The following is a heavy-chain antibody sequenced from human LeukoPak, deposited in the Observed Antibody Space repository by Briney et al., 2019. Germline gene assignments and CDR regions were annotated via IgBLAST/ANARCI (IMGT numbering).Heavy chain of an antibody. Sequence: PSKTLSLTCAVSGGSIRNDNWWSWVRQSPGKGLEWIGEIFHSGRTNYNPSLESRVTISIDKSKNQFSLKMTPVTAADTAVYFCANLWKVLSEYDTTRDAWGQGILVTVSS. J-gene: IGHJ5*02. V-gene: IGHV4-4*02. CDR2: IFHSGRT. D-gene: IGHD3-9*01. CDR1: GGSIRNDNW. CDR3: ANLWKVLSEYDTTRDA.